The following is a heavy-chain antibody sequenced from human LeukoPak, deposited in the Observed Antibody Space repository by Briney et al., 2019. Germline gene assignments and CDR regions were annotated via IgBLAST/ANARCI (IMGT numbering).Heavy chain of an antibody. V-gene: IGHV3-7*01. D-gene: IGHD5-12*01. J-gene: IGHJ4*02. CDR2: IEQDGSDK. CDR3: AKAGYSGYDLYY. Sequence: PGGSLRLSCAASGFTFSSYWMNWVRQAPGKGLEWVANIEQDGSDKDYVDSVKGRFTISRDNAKNSLYLQMNSLRADDTGVYYCAKAGYSGYDLYYWGQGTLVTVSS. CDR1: GFTFSSYW.